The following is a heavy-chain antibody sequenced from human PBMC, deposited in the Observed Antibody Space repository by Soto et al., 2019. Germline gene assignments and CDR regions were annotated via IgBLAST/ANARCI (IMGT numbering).Heavy chain of an antibody. CDR2: IDSYGSAT. V-gene: IGHV3-74*01. CDR1: GFTFSRYW. CDR3: ARGWVEGLSRQPPTDY. Sequence: GGSLRLACAASGFTFSRYWMHWVRQAPGKGLVWVSRIDSYGSATSQVDSVEGRFTISRDNAKNTLYLQMNSLRAEDTAVYYCARGWVEGLSRQPPTDYWGQGTLVTVSS. J-gene: IGHJ4*02. D-gene: IGHD3-3*01.